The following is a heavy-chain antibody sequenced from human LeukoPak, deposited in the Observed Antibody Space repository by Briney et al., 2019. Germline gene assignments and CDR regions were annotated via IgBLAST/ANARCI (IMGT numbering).Heavy chain of an antibody. Sequence: GASVKVSRKSSVYTFTSYDINWVRQATGQGLAWMGWMNPNSGNTGYAQKFQGRVTMTRNTSISTVYMELSILRSEDTALYYCASTAAEWFGEFLYYYYGMDVWGQGTTVTVSS. J-gene: IGHJ6*02. CDR2: MNPNSGNT. CDR3: ASTAAEWFGEFLYYYYGMDV. V-gene: IGHV1-8*01. CDR1: VYTFTSYD. D-gene: IGHD3-10*01.